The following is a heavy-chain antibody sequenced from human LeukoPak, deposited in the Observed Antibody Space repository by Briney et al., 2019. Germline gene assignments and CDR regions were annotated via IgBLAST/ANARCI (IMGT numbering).Heavy chain of an antibody. J-gene: IGHJ4*02. D-gene: IGHD4-17*01. Sequence: GGSLRLSCAAPGVTFSNAWMSWVRQAPGKGLEWVGRIKSKTDGGTTDYAAPVKGRFTISRDDSKNTLYLQMKSLKTEDTAEYYCTTDGDYGDGLRGDYWGQGTLVTVSS. CDR1: GVTFSNAW. V-gene: IGHV3-15*05. CDR3: TTDGDYGDGLRGDY. CDR2: IKSKTDGGTT.